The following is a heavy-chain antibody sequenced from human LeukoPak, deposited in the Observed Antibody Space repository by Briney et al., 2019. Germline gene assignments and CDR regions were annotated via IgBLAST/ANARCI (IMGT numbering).Heavy chain of an antibody. Sequence: PGGSLRLSCAASGFTFSTYALHWVRQAPGKGLEWVSGISWNSGSIGYADSVKGRFTISRDNAKNSLYLQMNSLRAEDTALYYCAKGYYYDTTPPFDYWGQGTLVTVSS. CDR2: ISWNSGSI. D-gene: IGHD3-22*01. J-gene: IGHJ4*02. CDR3: AKGYYYDTTPPFDY. V-gene: IGHV3-9*01. CDR1: GFTFSTYA.